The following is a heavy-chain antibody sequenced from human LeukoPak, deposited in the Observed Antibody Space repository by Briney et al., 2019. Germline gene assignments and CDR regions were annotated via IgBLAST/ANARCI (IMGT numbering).Heavy chain of an antibody. CDR3: ARAHCTATSCHHFDY. CDR2: IYNSGGT. CDR1: GGSISSYY. D-gene: IGHD2-2*01. Sequence: SETLSLTCNVSGGSISSYYWSWIRQPAGKGLDWIGRIYNSGGTNYNPSLESRVTMSVDTSKNQFSLKLSSVTAADTAVYYCARAHCTATSCHHFDYWGQGALVTVSS. J-gene: IGHJ4*02. V-gene: IGHV4-4*07.